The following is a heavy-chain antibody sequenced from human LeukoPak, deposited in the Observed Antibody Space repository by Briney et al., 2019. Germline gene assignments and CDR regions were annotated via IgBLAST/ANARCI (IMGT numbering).Heavy chain of an antibody. Sequence: ASVKVSCKASGDTFTSYDINWVRQATGQGLEWMGWMNPNSGNTGYAQKFQGRVTMTTNTYISTAYMELSSLRSEDTAVYYCAAPFFDSSGFYFYAYWGQGTLVTVSS. CDR2: MNPNSGNT. CDR1: GDTFTSYD. J-gene: IGHJ4*02. V-gene: IGHV1-8*01. D-gene: IGHD3-22*01. CDR3: AAPFFDSSGFYFYAY.